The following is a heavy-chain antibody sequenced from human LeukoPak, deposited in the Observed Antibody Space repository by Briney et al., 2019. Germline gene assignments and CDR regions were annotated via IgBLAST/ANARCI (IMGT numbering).Heavy chain of an antibody. Sequence: SETLSLTCAVSGGSISSGGYSWSWIRQPPGKGLEWIGYIYHSGSTYYNPSLKSRVTISVDRSKNQFSPKLSSVTAADTAVYYCARRGDIVVVIAEGDWYFDLWGRGTLVTVSS. V-gene: IGHV4-30-2*01. CDR2: IYHSGST. D-gene: IGHD2-21*01. CDR1: GGSISSGGYS. J-gene: IGHJ2*01. CDR3: ARRGDIVVVIAEGDWYFDL.